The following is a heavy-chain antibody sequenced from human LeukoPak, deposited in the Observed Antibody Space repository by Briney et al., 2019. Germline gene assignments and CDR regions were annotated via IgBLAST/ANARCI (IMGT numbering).Heavy chain of an antibody. J-gene: IGHJ4*02. V-gene: IGHV3-23*01. CDR2: ISGSGGST. CDR3: AKTGIAVAGTDY. Sequence: GGSPRPSCAASGFTFSSYAMSWVRQAPGKGLEWVSAISGSGGSTYYADSVKGRFTISRDNSKNTLYLQMNSLRAEDTAVYYCAKTGIAVAGTDYWGQGTLVTVSS. CDR1: GFTFSSYA. D-gene: IGHD6-19*01.